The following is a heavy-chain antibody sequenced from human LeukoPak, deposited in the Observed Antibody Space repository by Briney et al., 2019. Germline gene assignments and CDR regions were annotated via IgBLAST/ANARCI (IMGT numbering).Heavy chain of an antibody. CDR1: GGSISSYY. Sequence: SETLSLTCTVSGGSISSYYWSWIRQPPGKGLEWIGYIYYSGSTNYNPSLKSRVTISVDTSKNQFSLKLSSVTAADTAVYYCARDSIPRRYFDYWGQGTLVTVSS. CDR2: IYYSGST. CDR3: ARDSIPRRYFDY. V-gene: IGHV4-59*12. D-gene: IGHD2-2*02. J-gene: IGHJ4*02.